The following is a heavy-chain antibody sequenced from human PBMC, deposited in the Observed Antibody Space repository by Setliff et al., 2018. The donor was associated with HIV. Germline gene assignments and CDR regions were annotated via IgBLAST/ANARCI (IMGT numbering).Heavy chain of an antibody. J-gene: IGHJ5*02. V-gene: IGHV3-21*01. CDR1: GFTFSNYS. Sequence: VSGFTFSNYSMNWVRQTPGKGLEWVSSISASATYIYYADSVKGRFTISRDNAENSLYLQMNSLRAEDTAVYYCARDNGRYFDRGWFDPWGQGALVTVSS. D-gene: IGHD3-9*01. CDR2: ISASATYI. CDR3: ARDNGRYFDRGWFDP.